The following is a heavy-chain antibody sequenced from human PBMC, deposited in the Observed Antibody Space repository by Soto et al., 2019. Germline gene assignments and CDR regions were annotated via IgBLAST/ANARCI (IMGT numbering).Heavy chain of an antibody. CDR1: GYIFTSYY. CDR2: INPSGGTT. D-gene: IGHD2-2*01. CDR3: ARGPATAPDAY. Sequence: QVQLAQSGTEVKKPGASVKVSCKTSGYIFTSYYIHWVRQAPGQGLEWMGIINPSGGTTTYAQKFEGRVTMTRDTSTSTVSMELSILRSEDTAVYYCARGPATAPDAYWGLGTLVTVSS. V-gene: IGHV1-46*01. J-gene: IGHJ4*02.